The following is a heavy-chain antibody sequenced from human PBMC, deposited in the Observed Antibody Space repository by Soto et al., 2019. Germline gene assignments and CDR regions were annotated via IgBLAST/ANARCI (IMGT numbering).Heavy chain of an antibody. J-gene: IGHJ4*02. CDR3: ARDVGYNWNLIDY. Sequence: QVQLVQSGAEVKKPGASVKVSCTASGYTFTSYAIHWVRQAPGQRLEWIGWVNAGNGNTKYSQKLQGRVTITRDTSARTAYMELSSLRSEDTAVYYCARDVGYNWNLIDYWGQGTLVTVSS. D-gene: IGHD1-20*01. CDR1: GYTFTSYA. CDR2: VNAGNGNT. V-gene: IGHV1-3*01.